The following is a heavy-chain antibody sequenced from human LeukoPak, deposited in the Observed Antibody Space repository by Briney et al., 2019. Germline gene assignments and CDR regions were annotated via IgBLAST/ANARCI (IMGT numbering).Heavy chain of an antibody. D-gene: IGHD2-2*02. CDR3: AKSANDYCSSNSCYIFDY. Sequence: GGSLRLSCAASGFTFSNYAMSWVRQAPGKGLEWVSGISSSGAGTYYADSVKGRFTISRDNSKNTLYLQMNSLRAEDTAVYYCAKSANDYCSSNSCYIFDYWGQGTLVTVSS. CDR2: ISSSGAGT. V-gene: IGHV3-23*01. CDR1: GFTFSNYA. J-gene: IGHJ4*02.